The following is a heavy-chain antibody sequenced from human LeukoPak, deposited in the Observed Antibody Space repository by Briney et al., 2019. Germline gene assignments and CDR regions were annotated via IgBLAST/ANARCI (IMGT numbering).Heavy chain of an antibody. CDR2: ISGSGGST. V-gene: IGHV3-23*01. CDR3: AKGLGPYYYYGMDV. J-gene: IGHJ6*02. Sequence: GSLRLSCAASGFTFSDYAMTWVLQAPGKGLEWVSAISGSGGSTYYADSVKGRFTISRDNSKNTLYLQMNSLRAEDTAVYYCAKGLGPYYYYGMDVWGQGTTVTVSS. D-gene: IGHD3-10*01. CDR1: GFTFSDYA.